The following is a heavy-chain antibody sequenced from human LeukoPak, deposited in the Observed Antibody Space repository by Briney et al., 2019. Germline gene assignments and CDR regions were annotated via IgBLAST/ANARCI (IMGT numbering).Heavy chain of an antibody. D-gene: IGHD6-19*01. J-gene: IGHJ4*02. V-gene: IGHV3-21*01. CDR1: GFTFSTYS. CDR3: AGSLRGGGWYMY. CDR2: ISSSSSSI. Sequence: GRSLRLSCAASGFTFSTYSMNWVRQAPGKGLEWVSSISSSSSSIYYSDSVKGRFTVSRDNAKSSLFLQMNSLRDEDTAVYYCAGSLRGGGWYMYWGQGTLVTVSS.